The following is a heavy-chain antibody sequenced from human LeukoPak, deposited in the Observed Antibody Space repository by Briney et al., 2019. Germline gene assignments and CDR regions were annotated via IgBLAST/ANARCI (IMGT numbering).Heavy chain of an antibody. J-gene: IGHJ3*02. D-gene: IGHD3-9*01. CDR2: ISYDGSNK. Sequence: PGRSLRLSCAASGFTFSSYGMHWVRQAPGKGLEWVAVISYDGSNKYYADSVKGRFTISRDNSKNTLYLQMNSLRAEDTAVYYCAKEAYHHLTDDAFDIWGQGTMVTVSS. CDR3: AKEAYHHLTDDAFDI. V-gene: IGHV3-30*18. CDR1: GFTFSSYG.